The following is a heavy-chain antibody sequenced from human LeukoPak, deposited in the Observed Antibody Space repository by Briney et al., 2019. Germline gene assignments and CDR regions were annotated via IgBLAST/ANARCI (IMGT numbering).Heavy chain of an antibody. CDR1: GFTFSSYI. D-gene: IGHD5-24*01. J-gene: IGHJ4*02. CDR3: ARVIRDGYNCCDY. CDR2: ISSSSSYI. V-gene: IGHV3-21*01. Sequence: GGSLRLSCAASGFTFSSYIMKWVRQAPGKGLEWVSSISSSSSYIYYADSVKGRFTISRDNAKNSLYLQMNSLRAEDTAVYYCARVIRDGYNCCDYWGQGTLVTVSS.